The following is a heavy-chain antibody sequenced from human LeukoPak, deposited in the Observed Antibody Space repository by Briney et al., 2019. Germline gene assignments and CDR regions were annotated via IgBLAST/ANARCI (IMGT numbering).Heavy chain of an antibody. J-gene: IGHJ4*02. CDR3: ARGRPTGFDFWSGYLVGDY. CDR1: AISFSNSW. CDR2: IKQDGSEK. D-gene: IGHD3-3*01. V-gene: IGHV3-7*05. Sequence: GGSLTLSCTASAISFSNSWMSWLRQAPGRGLEWVANIKQDGSEKYYVDSVKGRFTISRDNAKNSLYLQMNSLRGEDTAVYYCARGRPTGFDFWSGYLVGDYWGQGTLVTVSS.